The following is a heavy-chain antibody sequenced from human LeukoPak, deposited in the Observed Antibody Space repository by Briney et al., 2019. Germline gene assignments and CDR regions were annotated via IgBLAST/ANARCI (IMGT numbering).Heavy chain of an antibody. D-gene: IGHD6-19*01. J-gene: IGHJ4*02. Sequence: PGGSLRLSCAASGFTFDDYGLSWVRQAPGKGLEWVSTINWNGGSTGYADSVKGRFTISRDNAKNSLYLQMSSLGAEDTVLYYCARVSDISVAAYFDYWGQGTLVTVSS. CDR2: INWNGGST. V-gene: IGHV3-20*04. CDR1: GFTFDDYG. CDR3: ARVSDISVAAYFDY.